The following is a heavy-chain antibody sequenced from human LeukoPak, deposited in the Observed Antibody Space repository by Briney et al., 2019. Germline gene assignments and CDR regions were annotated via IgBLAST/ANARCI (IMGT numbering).Heavy chain of an antibody. V-gene: IGHV3-21*01. Sequence: GGSLRLSCAASGFTFSTFSMNWVRQTPGKGLEWVSAISGSGSDIYYADSVKGRFTISRDNPKRSLYLQMNSLRAEDTAVYYCARRTFPNDAFDVWGQGAVVTVSS. CDR1: GFTFSTFS. CDR2: ISGSGSDI. CDR3: ARRTFPNDAFDV. D-gene: IGHD1-7*01. J-gene: IGHJ3*01.